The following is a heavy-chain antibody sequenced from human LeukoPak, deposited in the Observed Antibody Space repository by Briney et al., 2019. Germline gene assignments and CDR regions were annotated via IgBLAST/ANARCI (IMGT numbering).Heavy chain of an antibody. J-gene: IGHJ6*03. CDR2: IIPIFGTA. CDR1: GGTFSSYA. CDR3: ARVVAAAGTPYYYYYMDV. D-gene: IGHD6-13*01. V-gene: IGHV1-69*13. Sequence: ASVKVSCKASGGTFSSYAISWVRQAPGQGLEWMGGIIPIFGTANYAQKFQGRVTITADESTSTAYMELSSLRSEDTAVYYCARVVAAAGTPYYYYYMDVWGKGTTVTVSS.